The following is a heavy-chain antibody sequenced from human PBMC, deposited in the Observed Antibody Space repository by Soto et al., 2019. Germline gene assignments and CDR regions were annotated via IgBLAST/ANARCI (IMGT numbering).Heavy chain of an antibody. CDR2: IYPGDSDT. CDR1: GYSFTSYW. CDR3: ARTSAGGKYYHGMDV. V-gene: IGHV5-51*01. Sequence: GESLKISCKGSGYSFTSYWSGWVRQMPGKGLEWMGIIYPGDSDTRYSPSFQGQVTISADKSISTAYLQWSSLKASDTAMYYCARTSAGGKYYHGMDVWGQGTTVTVSS. J-gene: IGHJ6*02. D-gene: IGHD6-13*01.